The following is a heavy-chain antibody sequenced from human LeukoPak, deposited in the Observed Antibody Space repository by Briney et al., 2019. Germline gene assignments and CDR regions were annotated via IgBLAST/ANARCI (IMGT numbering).Heavy chain of an antibody. CDR2: ISGSGGST. CDR1: GFTFSTNA. V-gene: IGHV3-23*01. Sequence: GGSLRLSCAASGFTFSTNAMHWVRQAPGKGLEWVSAISGSGGSTYYADSVKGRFTISRDNPKNTLYLQVSSLRAEDTAVYYCSKATSNFWSGPDVWGKGTSVTVSS. CDR3: SKATSNFWSGPDV. D-gene: IGHD3-3*01. J-gene: IGHJ6*04.